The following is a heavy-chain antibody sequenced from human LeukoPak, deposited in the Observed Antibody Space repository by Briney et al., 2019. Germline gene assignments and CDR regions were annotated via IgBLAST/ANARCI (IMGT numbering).Heavy chain of an antibody. CDR1: GFTFDDYG. J-gene: IGHJ4*02. V-gene: IGHV3-7*04. CDR2: IKPDGSGK. CDR3: ARDSGSY. Sequence: GGSLRLSCATSGFTFDDYGMAWVRQAPGKGLEWAATIKPDGSGKYYVDSVKGRFTISRDNTKNSLDLQMNSLRVEDTAVYYCARDSGSYWGQGTLVTVSS. D-gene: IGHD1-26*01.